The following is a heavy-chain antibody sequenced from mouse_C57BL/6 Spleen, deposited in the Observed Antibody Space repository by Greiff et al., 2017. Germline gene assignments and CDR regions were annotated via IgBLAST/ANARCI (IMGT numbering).Heavy chain of an antibody. CDR1: GYTFTPYP. CDR3: ARRRPYYYGSSYDAMDY. D-gene: IGHD1-1*01. V-gene: IGHV1-47*01. Sequence: QVQLQQSGAELVKPGASVKMSCKASGYTFTPYPIEWMKQNHGKSLEWIGNFHPYNDDTKYNEKFKGKATLTVEKSSSTVYLELSRLTSDDSAVYYCARRRPYYYGSSYDAMDYWGQGTSVTVSS. J-gene: IGHJ4*01. CDR2: FHPYNDDT.